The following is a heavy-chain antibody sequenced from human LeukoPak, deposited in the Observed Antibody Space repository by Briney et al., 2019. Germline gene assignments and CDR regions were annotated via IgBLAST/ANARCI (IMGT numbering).Heavy chain of an antibody. J-gene: IGHJ3*02. D-gene: IGHD3-16*02. Sequence: GGSLRLSCAASGFTFSSYSMNWVRQAPGKGLEWVSSISSSSSYIYYADSVKGRFTISRDNAKNSLYLQMNSLRAEDTAVYYCARVPITYYDYVWGSYRDAFDIWGQGTMVTVSS. CDR3: ARVPITYYDYVWGSYRDAFDI. CDR2: ISSSSSYI. CDR1: GFTFSSYS. V-gene: IGHV3-21*01.